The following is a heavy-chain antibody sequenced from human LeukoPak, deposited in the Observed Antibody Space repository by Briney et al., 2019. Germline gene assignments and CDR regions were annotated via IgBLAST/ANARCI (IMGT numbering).Heavy chain of an antibody. Sequence: SQTLSLTCAISGDGVSNDSAAWNWIRQSPSRGLEWLGRTYYRSKWYNDYAASVKGRITVNPDTSKNQFSLKLGSVTAADTAVYYCARVGPKLRITMVRGVEKIINWFDPWGQGTLVTVSS. CDR1: GDGVSNDSAA. CDR3: ARVGPKLRITMVRGVEKIINWFDP. D-gene: IGHD3-10*01. CDR2: TYYRSKWYN. V-gene: IGHV6-1*01. J-gene: IGHJ5*02.